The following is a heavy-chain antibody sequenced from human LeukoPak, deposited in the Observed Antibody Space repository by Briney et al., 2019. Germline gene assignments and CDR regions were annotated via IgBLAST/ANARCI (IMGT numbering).Heavy chain of an antibody. Sequence: GGSLRLSCAAPGFTFSSYAMTWVRQAPGKGLDWVSTIRAGGGDTFYSDSVKGRFSISRDNSKNTLILQMDSLRADDTAIYYCAKILASGSGSYWGQGTLVLVS. CDR3: AKILASGSGSY. D-gene: IGHD3-10*01. CDR1: GFTFSSYA. J-gene: IGHJ4*02. CDR2: IRAGGGDT. V-gene: IGHV3-23*01.